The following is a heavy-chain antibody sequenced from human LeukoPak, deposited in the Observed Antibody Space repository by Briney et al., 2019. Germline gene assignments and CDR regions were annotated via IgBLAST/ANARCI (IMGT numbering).Heavy chain of an antibody. CDR2: VHYTGGT. J-gene: IGHJ5*02. V-gene: IGHV4-59*08. CDR3: AKQSWSLFDP. CDR1: GTSVNMYY. Sequence: SETLSLTGIVSGTSVNMYYWSWIRQPPGKALEWIGFVHYTGGTSYAPSLRGRVTISLDTSKNQFSLRLTSVTAADTAVYYCAKQSWSLFDPCGQGTLVTVSS.